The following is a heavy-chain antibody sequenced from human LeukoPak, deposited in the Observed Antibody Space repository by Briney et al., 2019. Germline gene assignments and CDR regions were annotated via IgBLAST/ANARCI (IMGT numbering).Heavy chain of an antibody. CDR1: GFTVSSNY. Sequence: GGSLRLSCAASGFTVSSNYMSWVRQAPGKGLEWVSVIYSGGSTYYADSVKGRFTISRDNSKNTLSLQMNSLRTEDTAVYYCARDRDWAFDYWGQGTLVTVSS. CDR3: ARDRDWAFDY. CDR2: IYSGGST. D-gene: IGHD2-21*01. J-gene: IGHJ4*02. V-gene: IGHV3-66*01.